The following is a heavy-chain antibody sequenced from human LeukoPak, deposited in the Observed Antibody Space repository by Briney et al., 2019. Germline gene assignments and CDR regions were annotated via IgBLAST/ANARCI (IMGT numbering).Heavy chain of an antibody. CDR2: ISSDGSHQ. CDR3: ASKWYCGGDCYYQIDY. J-gene: IGHJ4*02. V-gene: IGHV3-30*03. CDR1: GFSFSTYG. D-gene: IGHD2-21*02. Sequence: GRSLRLSCAASGFSFSTYGLHWVRQAPGKGLDWVAVISSDGSHQHYSDSVKGRFTISRDNSKNTLYLQMNSLRPEDTAVYYCASKWYCGGDCYYQIDYWGQGTLVTVSS.